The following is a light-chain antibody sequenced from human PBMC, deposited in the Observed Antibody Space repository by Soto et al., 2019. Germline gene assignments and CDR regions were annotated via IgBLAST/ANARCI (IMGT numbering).Light chain of an antibody. CDR1: QSISPW. CDR3: QQDNCNLFT. CDR2: KAS. J-gene: IGKJ3*01. V-gene: IGKV1-5*03. Sequence: DIQMTQSPSTLSASVGDRVTITCRASQSISPWLAWYQQKPGKAPKLLIYKASILESGVPSRFSGGGSGTEFTITISSLQPDDSATYYCQQDNCNLFTFGPGTKVDIK.